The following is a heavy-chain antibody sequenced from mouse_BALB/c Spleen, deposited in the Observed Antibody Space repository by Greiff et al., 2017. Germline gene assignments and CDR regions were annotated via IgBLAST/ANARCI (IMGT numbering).Heavy chain of an antibody. CDR2: IDPENGNT. Sequence: EVKLMESGAELVRPGALVKLSCKASGFNIKDYYMHWVKQRPEQGLEWIGWIDPENGNTIYDPKFQGKASITADTSSNTAYLQLSSLTSEDTAVYYCARNYYGSSPYYFDYWGQGTTLTVSS. CDR1: GFNIKDYY. D-gene: IGHD1-1*01. CDR3: ARNYYGSSPYYFDY. V-gene: IGHV14-1*02. J-gene: IGHJ2*01.